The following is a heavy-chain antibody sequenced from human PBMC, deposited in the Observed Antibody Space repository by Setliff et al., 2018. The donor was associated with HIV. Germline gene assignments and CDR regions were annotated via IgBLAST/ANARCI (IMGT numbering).Heavy chain of an antibody. Sequence: ASVKVSCKSSGYTFSDYYIHWVQQAPGKGLEWMGRVDPADGETRYAEKFQGRVTISADTSTDTVYMQLTSLRSDDTAVYYCAADYYFASGLAAWGQGTLVPVSS. J-gene: IGHJ4*02. CDR1: GYTFSDYY. CDR2: VDPADGET. CDR3: AADYYFASGLAA. D-gene: IGHD3-10*01. V-gene: IGHV1-69-2*01.